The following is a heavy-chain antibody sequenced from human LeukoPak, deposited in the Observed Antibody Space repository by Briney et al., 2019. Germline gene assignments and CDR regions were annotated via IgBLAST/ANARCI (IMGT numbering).Heavy chain of an antibody. Sequence: GGSLRLSCSASGFTFSSYAMHWVRQAPGKGLEYVSAISSNGGSTYYADSVKGRFTISRDNSKNTLYLQMSSLRAEDTAVHYCVRGQWLVPFDYWGQGTLVTVSS. CDR3: VRGQWLVPFDY. V-gene: IGHV3-64D*06. D-gene: IGHD6-19*01. J-gene: IGHJ4*02. CDR1: GFTFSSYA. CDR2: ISSNGGST.